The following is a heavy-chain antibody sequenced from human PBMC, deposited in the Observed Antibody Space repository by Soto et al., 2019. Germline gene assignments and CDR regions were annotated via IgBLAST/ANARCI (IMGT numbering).Heavy chain of an antibody. J-gene: IGHJ4*02. CDR2: TYYRSKWYN. CDR1: GDSVSSNSAA. Sequence: SQTLSPTCAISGDSVSSNSAAWNWIRHSPSRGLEWLGRTYYRSKWYNDYAVSLRGRITINPDTTKNQFSLQLNSATPEDTAVYYCATWRYDYWGQGTLVTVSS. CDR3: ATWRYDY. V-gene: IGHV6-1*01.